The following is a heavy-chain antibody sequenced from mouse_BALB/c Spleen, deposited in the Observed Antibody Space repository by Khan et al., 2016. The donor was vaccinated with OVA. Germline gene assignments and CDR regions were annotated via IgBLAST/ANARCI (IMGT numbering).Heavy chain of an antibody. CDR2: INPNNGYT. J-gene: IGHJ3*01. CDR1: GYTFTSYT. D-gene: IGHD2-14*01. CDR3: GRGGAYYRNGGWFAY. V-gene: IGHV1-4*01. Sequence: QVQLQQSGAELARPGASVKMSCKASGYTFTSYTIHWIKMRPGQGLEWIGYINPNNGYTNYNQKFKDKATLTADKSSTTAYMQLSSLPSDDSAVYNCGRGGAYYRNGGWFAYWGLGTLVTVSA.